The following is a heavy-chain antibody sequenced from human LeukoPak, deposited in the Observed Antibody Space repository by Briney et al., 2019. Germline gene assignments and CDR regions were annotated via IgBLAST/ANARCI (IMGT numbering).Heavy chain of an antibody. D-gene: IGHD1-1*01. CDR2: IYYSGST. V-gene: IGHV4-31*03. Sequence: PSETLSLTCTVSGGSISSGGYYWSWIRQHPGKGLEWIGYIYYSGSTYYNPSLKSRVTISVDTSKNQFSLKLSSVTAADTAVYYCARHRTGTGAFDYWGQGTLVTVSS. J-gene: IGHJ4*02. CDR1: GGSISSGGYY. CDR3: ARHRTGTGAFDY.